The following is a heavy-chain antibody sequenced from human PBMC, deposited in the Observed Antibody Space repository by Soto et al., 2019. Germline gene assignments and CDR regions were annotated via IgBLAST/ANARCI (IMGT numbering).Heavy chain of an antibody. J-gene: IGHJ3*02. D-gene: IGHD6-13*01. CDR3: ARVRGSSWYEGAFDI. Sequence: QVQLVESGGGVVQPGRSLRLSCAASGFTFSSYAMHWVRQAPGKVLEWVAFISYDESNKYYADSVKGRFTISRDNSNNTLYLQMNSLRAEDTAVYYCARVRGSSWYEGAFDIWGQGTMVTVSS. CDR2: ISYDESNK. V-gene: IGHV3-30-3*01. CDR1: GFTFSSYA.